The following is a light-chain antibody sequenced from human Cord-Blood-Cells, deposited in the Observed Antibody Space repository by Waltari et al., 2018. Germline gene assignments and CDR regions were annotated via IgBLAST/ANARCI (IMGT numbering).Light chain of an antibody. CDR3: QSADSSGTYWV. J-gene: IGLJ3*02. Sequence: SYELTQPPSVSVSPGQTARITCSGDALPKQYAYWYQQKPGQAPVLVIYKDSGRPSGIPERFSGSNSGATVTLTISGVQAEDGADYYCQSADSSGTYWVFGGGTKLTVL. V-gene: IGLV3-25*03. CDR1: ALPKQY. CDR2: KDS.